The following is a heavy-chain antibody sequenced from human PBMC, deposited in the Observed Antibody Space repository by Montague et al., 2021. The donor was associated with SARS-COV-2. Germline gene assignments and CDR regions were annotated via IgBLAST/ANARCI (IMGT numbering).Heavy chain of an antibody. D-gene: IGHD2-15*01. Sequence: SETRSLTCAVHGTSFSGYYWNWIRQPPGKGLEWIGEINHGGSTKYSPSLKSRLTISADTSKYQFSLKLTSVAAADTAVYYCARLRDGVVPSPILGVGPYYSYYYMDVWGRGTTVTVSS. V-gene: IGHV4-34*01. CDR1: GTSFSGYY. CDR3: ARLRDGVVPSPILGVGPYYSYYYMDV. CDR2: INHGGST. J-gene: IGHJ6*03.